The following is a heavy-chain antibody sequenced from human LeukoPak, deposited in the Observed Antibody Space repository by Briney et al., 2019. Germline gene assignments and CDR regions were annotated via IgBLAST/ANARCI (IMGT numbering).Heavy chain of an antibody. CDR3: ARRLRQNLFDP. D-gene: IGHD4-17*01. Sequence: SQTPSLTCTVSGVSLTSDYRSWVRLPPGKGLEWFGYIYYSGSSNYNPSLKSRVTMSVDTSKNQFSLRLTSVTAADTAVYYCARRLRQNLFDPWGQGTLVTVS. CDR2: IYYSGSS. CDR1: GVSLTSDY. J-gene: IGHJ5*02. V-gene: IGHV4-59*08.